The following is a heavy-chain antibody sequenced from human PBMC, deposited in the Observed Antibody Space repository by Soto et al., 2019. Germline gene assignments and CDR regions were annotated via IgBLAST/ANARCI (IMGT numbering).Heavy chain of an antibody. CDR1: GYSFTSYW. Sequence: GESLKISCKGSGYSFTSYWISWVRQMPGKGLEWMGKTDPSDSYTDYSPSFQCHVTISADKSISTAYLQWSSLKASDTAMYYCANTPTYYYYAMEVWGQGTTVTVSS. V-gene: IGHV5-10-1*01. CDR2: TDPSDSYT. CDR3: ANTPTYYYYAMEV. J-gene: IGHJ6*01.